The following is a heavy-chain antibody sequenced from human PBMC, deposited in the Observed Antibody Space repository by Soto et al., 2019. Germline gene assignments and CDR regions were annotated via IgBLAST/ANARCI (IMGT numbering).Heavy chain of an antibody. CDR1: GFSLSCYV. J-gene: IGHJ4*02. CDR3: ARCCSSGCSPRNFDY. Sequence: PGGSLRLSCAASGFSLSCYVITWVRQAPGKGLEWVSVISPSGATTNYADSVKGRFTISRDNSKNTVYLQMSSLRGEDTAVYYCARCCSSGCSPRNFDYWGQGALVTVSS. V-gene: IGHV3-23*01. D-gene: IGHD2-2*01. CDR2: ISPSGATT.